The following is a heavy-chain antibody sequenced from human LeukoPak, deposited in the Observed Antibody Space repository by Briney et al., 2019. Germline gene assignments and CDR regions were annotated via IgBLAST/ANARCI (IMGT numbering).Heavy chain of an antibody. J-gene: IGHJ4*02. Sequence: PGGSLRLSCAASGFTFSSYGMHWVRQAPGKGVEWVAFIRYDGSNKYYADSVKGRFTISRDNSKNTLYLQMNSLRAEDTAVYYCAKDPIRIGAAIQISAYYFDYWGQGTLVTVSS. CDR3: AKDPIRIGAAIQISAYYFDY. D-gene: IGHD6-13*01. V-gene: IGHV3-30*02. CDR1: GFTFSSYG. CDR2: IRYDGSNK.